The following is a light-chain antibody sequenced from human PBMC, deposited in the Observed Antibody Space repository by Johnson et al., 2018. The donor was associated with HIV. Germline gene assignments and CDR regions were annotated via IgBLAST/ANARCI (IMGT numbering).Light chain of an antibody. J-gene: IGLJ1*01. Sequence: QSVLTQPPSVSAAPGQRVTISCSGSSSNIANNYISWYQQFPGTAPKLLIYENNKRPSGIPDRFSASKSGASATLGITGLQTGDESGYYCGTWDSSLTSGGIFGTGTKVTVL. CDR2: ENN. CDR1: SSNIANNY. V-gene: IGLV1-51*02. CDR3: GTWDSSLTSGGI.